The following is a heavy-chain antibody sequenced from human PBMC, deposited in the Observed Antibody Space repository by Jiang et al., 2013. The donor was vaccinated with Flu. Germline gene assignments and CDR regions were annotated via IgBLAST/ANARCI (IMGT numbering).Heavy chain of an antibody. J-gene: IGHJ4*02. D-gene: IGHD5-18*01. CDR1: GFVFSSYY. Sequence: SGAEVKKPGASVRISCKTSGFVFSSYYIHWVRQSPGEGLEWMGIINPSDGRTTYPRKFQDRVTVTRDTSTSTVYMELSSLTSEDTAVYYCARAYGYSYGYDYWGQGTLVTVSS. CDR2: INPSDGRT. V-gene: IGHV1-46*01. CDR3: ARAYGYSYGYDY.